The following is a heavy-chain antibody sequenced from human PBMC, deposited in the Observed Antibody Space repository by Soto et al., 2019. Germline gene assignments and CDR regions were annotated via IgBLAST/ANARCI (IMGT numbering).Heavy chain of an antibody. CDR1: GFDFRKYA. CDR3: ARAIDSAMDPLDY. CDR2: TSDDGDIQ. D-gene: IGHD2-2*01. V-gene: IGHV3-30-3*01. Sequence: QVHLVESGGGVAQPGRSLRLSCVASGFDFRKYAMHWVRQSPGKGPEWVAITSDDGDIQYYADSVNGRFTISRDNSKNTLYLQMTSLTVEDAAVYFCARAIDSAMDPLDYWGQGTLVTVSS. J-gene: IGHJ4*02.